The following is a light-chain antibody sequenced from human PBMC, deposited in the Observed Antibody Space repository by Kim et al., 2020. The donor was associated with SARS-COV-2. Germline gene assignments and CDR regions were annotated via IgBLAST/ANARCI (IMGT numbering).Light chain of an antibody. V-gene: IGKV1-5*03. J-gene: IGKJ2*01. CDR1: QSISSL. CDR2: KAS. CDR3: QQYKSGMYT. Sequence: DIQMTQSPSTLSASVGDRVTITCRASQSISSLLAWYQQKPGKAPKLLIYKASSLESGVPSRFSGSGSGTEFTLTISSLQPDDFATYYCQQYKSGMYTFGQGTKLEIK.